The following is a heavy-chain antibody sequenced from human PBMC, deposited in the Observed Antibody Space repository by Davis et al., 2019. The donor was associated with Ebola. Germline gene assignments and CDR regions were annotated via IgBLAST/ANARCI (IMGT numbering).Heavy chain of an antibody. J-gene: IGHJ4*02. Sequence: GESLKTSCAASGFTFSNYAMHWVRQAPGKGLEWVAGISYDGTNKNYADSVKGRFTISRDNSRDTLYLQTSSLRTEDTAVFFCARAHCSGGACHAYFDYWGQGTLVTVSS. V-gene: IGHV3-30*04. D-gene: IGHD2-15*01. CDR1: GFTFSNYA. CDR3: ARAHCSGGACHAYFDY. CDR2: ISYDGTNK.